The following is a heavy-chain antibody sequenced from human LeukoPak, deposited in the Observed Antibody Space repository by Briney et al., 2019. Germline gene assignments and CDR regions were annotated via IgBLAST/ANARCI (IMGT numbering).Heavy chain of an antibody. Sequence: GGSLRLSCAASGFTFSSYSMNWVRQAPGKGLERVSSISSSSSYIYYADSVKGRFTISRDNAKNSLYLQMNSLRAEDTAVYYCARDANPWAVTNKYFQHWGQGTLVTVSS. D-gene: IGHD4-17*01. J-gene: IGHJ1*01. V-gene: IGHV3-21*01. CDR1: GFTFSSYS. CDR2: ISSSSSYI. CDR3: ARDANPWAVTNKYFQH.